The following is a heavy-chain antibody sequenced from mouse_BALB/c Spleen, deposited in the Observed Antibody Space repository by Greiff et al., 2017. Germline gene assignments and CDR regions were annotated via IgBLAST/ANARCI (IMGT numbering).Heavy chain of an antibody. V-gene: IGHV5-17*02. CDR2: ISSGSSTI. Sequence: EVKVVESGGGLVQPGGSRKLSCAASGFTFSSFGMHWVRQAPEKGLEWVAYISSGSSTIYYADTVKGRFTISRDNPKNTLFLQMTSLRSEDTAMYYCARSLFDYWGQGTTLTVSS. CDR3: ARSLFDY. CDR1: GFTFSSFG. J-gene: IGHJ2*01.